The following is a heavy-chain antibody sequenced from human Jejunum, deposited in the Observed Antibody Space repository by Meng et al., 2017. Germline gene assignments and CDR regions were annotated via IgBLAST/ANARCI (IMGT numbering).Heavy chain of an antibody. CDR3: ARQGDKGRAFDI. CDR2: IYYSGST. CDR1: GGSISSSSYY. J-gene: IGHJ3*02. Sequence: QLQLQESGPGLVKPSETLSLICTVSGGSISSSSYYWGWIRQPPGKGLEWIGSIYYSGSTYYNPSLKSRVTISVDTSKNQFSLKLSSVTAADTAVYYCARQGDKGRAFDIWGQGTMVTVSS. V-gene: IGHV4-39*01. D-gene: IGHD3-16*01.